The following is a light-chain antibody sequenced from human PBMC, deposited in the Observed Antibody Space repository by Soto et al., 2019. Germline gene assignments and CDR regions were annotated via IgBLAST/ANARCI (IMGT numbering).Light chain of an antibody. CDR2: EVT. Sequence: QSVLTQPASVSGSPGQSITISCTGSGRDIGAYDYVSWYQQHPGKAPKLLIYEVTKRPSGVSNRFSGSKSGNTASLTISGLQAEDEADYACCSYAASNTLIFGGGTKLTVL. CDR3: CSYAASNTLI. CDR1: GRDIGAYDY. J-gene: IGLJ2*01. V-gene: IGLV2-23*02.